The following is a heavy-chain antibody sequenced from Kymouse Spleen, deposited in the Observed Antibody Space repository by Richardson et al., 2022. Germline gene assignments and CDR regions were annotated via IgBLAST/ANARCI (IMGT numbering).Heavy chain of an antibody. CDR3: ARKNYNWNYYFDY. D-gene: IGHD1-7*01. V-gene: IGHV4-39*01. CDR1: GGSISSSSYY. CDR2: IYYSGST. J-gene: IGHJ4*02. Sequence: QLQLQESGPGLVKPSETLSLTCTVSGGSISSSSYYWGWIRQPPGKGLEWIGSIYYSGSTYYNPSLKSRVTISVDTSKNQFSLKLSSVTAADTAVYYCARKNYNWNYYFDYWGQGTLVTVSS.